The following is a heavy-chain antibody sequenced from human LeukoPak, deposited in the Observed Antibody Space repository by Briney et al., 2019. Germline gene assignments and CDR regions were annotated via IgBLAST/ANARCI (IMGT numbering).Heavy chain of an antibody. CDR3: ARDHNWGPDN. V-gene: IGHV1-2*02. CDR1: GYTFTDHY. Sequence: ASVKVSCQALGYTFTDHYFHWLRQAPGQGIEWMGWIHPGRGDTNIAQKLQGRVSLTRDMSISTAYMELSRLTSDDTAVYYCARDHNWGPDNWGQGTLVSVSS. CDR2: IHPGRGDT. D-gene: IGHD7-27*01. J-gene: IGHJ4*02.